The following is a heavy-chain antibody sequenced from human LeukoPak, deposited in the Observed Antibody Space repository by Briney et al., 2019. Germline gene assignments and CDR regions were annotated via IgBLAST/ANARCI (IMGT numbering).Heavy chain of an antibody. CDR1: GGSFSGYY. CDR2: INHSGST. J-gene: IGHJ4*02. Sequence: SETLSLTCAVYGGSFSGYYWSWIRQQPGKGLEWIGEINHSGSTNYNPSLKSRVTISVDTSKNQFSLKLSSVTAADTAVYYCARLPYYYDSSGYYYFSFDYWGQGTLVTVSS. CDR3: ARLPYYYDSSGYYYFSFDY. D-gene: IGHD3-22*01. V-gene: IGHV4-34*01.